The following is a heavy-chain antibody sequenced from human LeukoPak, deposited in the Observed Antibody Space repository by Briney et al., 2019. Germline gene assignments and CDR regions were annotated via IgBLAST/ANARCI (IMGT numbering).Heavy chain of an antibody. J-gene: IGHJ6*03. CDR3: ARADSSIAARLSRSSIFNYYYYMDV. CDR1: GFTFISYW. CDR2: IKQDGSEK. V-gene: IGHV3-7*01. D-gene: IGHD6-6*01. Sequence: GGSVRLSCAASGFTFISYWMSWVRQAPGKGLEWVANIKQDGSEKYYVDSVKGRFTISRDNAKNSLYLQMNSLRAEDTAVYYCARADSSIAARLSRSSIFNYYYYMDVWGKGTTVTVSS.